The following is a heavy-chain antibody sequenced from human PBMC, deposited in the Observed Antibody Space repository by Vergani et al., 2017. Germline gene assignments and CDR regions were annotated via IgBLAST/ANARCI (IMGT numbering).Heavy chain of an antibody. CDR3: ARDGHYYGSGSYYNGGDY. Sequence: QVQLVQSGAEVKKPGSSVKVSCKASGGTFSSYSISLVRQAPGQGLEWMGRIIPIFGTANYAQKFQGRVTITADESTSTAYRELSSLRSEDTAVYYCARDGHYYGSGSYYNGGDYWGQGTLVTVSS. D-gene: IGHD3-10*01. CDR1: GGTFSSYS. J-gene: IGHJ4*02. CDR2: IIPIFGTA. V-gene: IGHV1-69*15.